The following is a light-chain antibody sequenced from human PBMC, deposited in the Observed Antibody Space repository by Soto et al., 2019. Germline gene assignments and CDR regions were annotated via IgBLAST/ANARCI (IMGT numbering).Light chain of an antibody. CDR2: DVS. CDR1: SSDVGGYNY. V-gene: IGLV2-14*01. Sequence: QSALTQPASVSGSPGQSITISCTGTSSDVGGYNYVSWYQQHPGKAPKLMIYDVSNRNSGVSNRFSGSKSGNTASLSIAGLQAEDEADYYCSSYTSSGDLHVVFGGGTKLTVL. CDR3: SSYTSSGDLHVV. J-gene: IGLJ2*01.